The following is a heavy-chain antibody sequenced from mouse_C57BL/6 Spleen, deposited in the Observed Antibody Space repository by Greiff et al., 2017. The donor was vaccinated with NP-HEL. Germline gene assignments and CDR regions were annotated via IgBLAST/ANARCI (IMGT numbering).Heavy chain of an antibody. CDR3: AKTLYYGSSLFDY. V-gene: IGHV1-82*01. CDR2: IYPGDGDT. D-gene: IGHD1-1*01. J-gene: IGHJ2*01. Sequence: QVQLQQSGPELVKPGASVKISCKASGYAFSSSWMNWVKQRPGKGLEWIGRIYPGDGDTNYNGKFKGKATLTADKSSSTAYMQLSSLTSEDSAVYFCAKTLYYGSSLFDYWGQGTTLTVSS. CDR1: GYAFSSSW.